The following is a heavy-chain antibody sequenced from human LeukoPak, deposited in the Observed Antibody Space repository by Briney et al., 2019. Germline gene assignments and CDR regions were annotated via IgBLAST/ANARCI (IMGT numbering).Heavy chain of an antibody. CDR3: ARDAQAYCDGDCGPLDS. J-gene: IGHJ4*02. CDR1: GFTFSTYS. CDR2: IGTSGTYI. V-gene: IGHV3-21*01. D-gene: IGHD2-21*02. Sequence: GGSLRLYCAASGFTFSTYSMNWVRQAPGKGLEWVSSIGTSGTYIYYAGSVKGRFTISRDNARNSLYLQMHSLRAEDTAVYYCARDAQAYCDGDCGPLDSWGPGTLVTVSS.